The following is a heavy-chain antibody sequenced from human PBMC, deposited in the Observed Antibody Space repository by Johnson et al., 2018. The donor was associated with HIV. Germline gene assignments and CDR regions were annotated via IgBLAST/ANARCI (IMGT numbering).Heavy chain of an antibody. V-gene: IGHV3-11*04. J-gene: IGHJ3*02. CDR3: ASEVEYSSLGGI. D-gene: IGHD6-6*01. CDR2: ISSSASTI. CDR1: GFTFSDYY. Sequence: QVQLVESGGGLVKPGGSLRLSCAASGFTFSDYYMSWIRQTPGKGLEWLSYISSSASTIYYADSVKGRFTISRDNAKNSLYLLMNSLRPEDTSIYFCASEVEYSSLGGIWGQGTMVTVSS.